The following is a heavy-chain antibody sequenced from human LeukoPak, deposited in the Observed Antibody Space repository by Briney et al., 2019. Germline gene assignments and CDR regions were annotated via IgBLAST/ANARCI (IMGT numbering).Heavy chain of an antibody. V-gene: IGHV3-33*01. J-gene: IGHJ4*02. CDR3: ARDREDYDSTTGY. CDR2: ICYDGSNK. CDR1: GFTFSSYG. D-gene: IGHD3-22*01. Sequence: GESLRLSCAASGFTFSSYGMHWVRQPPGKGLEWVAVICYDGSNKYYADSVKGRFTISRDNSKNPLYLQMNSVRAEDTAVYYCARDREDYDSTTGYWGQGTLVTVSS.